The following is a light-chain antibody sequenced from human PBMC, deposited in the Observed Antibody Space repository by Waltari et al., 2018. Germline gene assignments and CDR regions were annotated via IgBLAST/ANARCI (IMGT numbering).Light chain of an antibody. V-gene: IGKV3-20*01. J-gene: IGKJ4*01. CDR3: QQYGSSPSLT. CDR2: GAS. Sequence: EIVLTLSPGTLSLSPGERATLSCRASQSVSSSYLAWYQQKPSQAPRLLIYGASSRATGIPDRFSGSGSGTDFTLTISRLEPEDFAVYYCQQYGSSPSLTFGGGTRVEIK. CDR1: QSVSSSY.